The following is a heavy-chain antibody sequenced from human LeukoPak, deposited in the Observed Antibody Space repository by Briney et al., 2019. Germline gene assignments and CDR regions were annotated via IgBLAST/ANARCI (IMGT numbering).Heavy chain of an antibody. J-gene: IGHJ1*01. CDR3: ARGEYYDFWSGYYNAEYFQH. Sequence: ASVKVSCKASGYTFSNYGISWVRQAPGQGLEWMGWTSAYNGNTNYAQKLQDRVTMTTDTSTSTAYMELKSLRSDDTAVYYCARGEYYDFWSGYYNAEYFQHWGQGTLVTVSS. V-gene: IGHV1-18*01. CDR2: TSAYNGNT. D-gene: IGHD3-3*01. CDR1: GYTFSNYG.